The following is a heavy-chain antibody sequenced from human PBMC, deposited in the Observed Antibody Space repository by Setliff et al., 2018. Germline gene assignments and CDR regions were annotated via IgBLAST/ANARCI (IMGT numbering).Heavy chain of an antibody. D-gene: IGHD3-10*01. V-gene: IGHV3-20*04. CDR3: ARDPRDGSSSPMADS. CDR2: INWNGDRT. Sequence: GESLKISCAASGFTFDVYDLNWVRQAPGKGLEWVSSINWNGDRTGYADSVKGRFTISRDNARNSLFLQINSVRAEDTALYYCARDPRDGSSSPMADSWGQGTLVTVSS. J-gene: IGHJ4*02. CDR1: GFTFDVYD.